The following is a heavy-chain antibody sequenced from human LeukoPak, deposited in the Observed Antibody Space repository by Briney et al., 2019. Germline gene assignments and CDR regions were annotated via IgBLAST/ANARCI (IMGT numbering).Heavy chain of an antibody. CDR3: AREWDYSNQPSYGMDV. V-gene: IGHV4-59*01. CDR1: GLTFRTTW. Sequence: GSLRLSCATSGLTFRTTWMHWVRQAPGKGLEWIGYIYYSGSTKYNPSLKSRVTMSLDTSKNQFSLKLNSVTAADTAVYYCAREWDYSNQPSYGMDVWGQGTTVTVSS. D-gene: IGHD4-11*01. CDR2: IYYSGST. J-gene: IGHJ6*02.